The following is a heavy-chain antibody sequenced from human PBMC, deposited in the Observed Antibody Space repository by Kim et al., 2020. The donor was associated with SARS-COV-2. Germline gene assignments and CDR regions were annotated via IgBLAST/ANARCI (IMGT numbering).Heavy chain of an antibody. Sequence: SETLSLTCAVSGGSISSSNWWSWVRQPPGKGLEWIGEIYHSGSTNYNPSLKSRVTISVDKSKNQFSLKLSSVTAADTAVYYCARGGKGKDYDFWSGYSDAFDIWGQGTMVTVSS. CDR3: ARGGKGKDYDFWSGYSDAFDI. D-gene: IGHD3-3*01. J-gene: IGHJ3*02. CDR2: IYHSGST. CDR1: GGSISSSNW. V-gene: IGHV4-4*02.